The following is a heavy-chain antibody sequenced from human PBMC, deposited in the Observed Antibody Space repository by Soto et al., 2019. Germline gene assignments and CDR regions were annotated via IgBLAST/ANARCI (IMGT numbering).Heavy chain of an antibody. Sequence: RLEWMGWINAGNGNTKYSQKFQGRVTITRDTSASTAYMELSSLRSEDTAVYYCARSYSSSWYAVPILDYWGQGTLVTVSS. J-gene: IGHJ4*02. CDR3: ARSYSSSWYAVPILDY. D-gene: IGHD6-13*01. CDR2: INAGNGNT. V-gene: IGHV1-3*01.